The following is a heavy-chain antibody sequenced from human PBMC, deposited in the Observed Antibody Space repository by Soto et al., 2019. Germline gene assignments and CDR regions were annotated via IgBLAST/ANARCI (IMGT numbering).Heavy chain of an antibody. D-gene: IGHD1-1*01. CDR2: SRKVADTYIA. CDR1: GFIFSEHY. CDR3: ASPQFGTLDY. V-gene: IGHV3-72*01. J-gene: IGHJ4*02. Sequence: GGSLRLSCAASGFIFSEHYMDWVRQAPGKGLEWIGRSRKVADTYIAEYAASVEGRFTISRDDSKNSLYLQMNSLTSEDTAVYYCASPQFGTLDYWGQGTLVTVSS.